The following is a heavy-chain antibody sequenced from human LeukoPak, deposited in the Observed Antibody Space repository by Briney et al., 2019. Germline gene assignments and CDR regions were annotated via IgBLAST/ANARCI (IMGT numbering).Heavy chain of an antibody. CDR3: ARDADLHTADY. D-gene: IGHD2-2*02. CDR2: NKYDGSES. Sequence: GGSLRLSCAASRFTLSGHWMHWFRQPPGKGLAWVSRNKYDGSESYYADSVKGRFTISRDNAKNTLYLQMNSLRADDTAVYYCARDADLHTADYWGQGTLVTVSS. V-gene: IGHV3-74*01. J-gene: IGHJ4*02. CDR1: RFTLSGHW.